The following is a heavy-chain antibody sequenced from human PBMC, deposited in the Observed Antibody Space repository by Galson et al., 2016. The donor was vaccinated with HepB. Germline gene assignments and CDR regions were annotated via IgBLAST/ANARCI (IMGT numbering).Heavy chain of an antibody. J-gene: IGHJ3*01. Sequence: KVSCKGSGYRFANYWIGWVRQMPGKGLESMGIVYPGNSEIRYSPSFQGQVTISADKSITTVYLRWNSLKASDSAIYYCARHECRGSDCFSAYDFWGQGTVVTVSS. V-gene: IGHV5-51*01. CDR1: GYRFANYW. D-gene: IGHD2-21*02. CDR2: VYPGNSEI. CDR3: ARHECRGSDCFSAYDF.